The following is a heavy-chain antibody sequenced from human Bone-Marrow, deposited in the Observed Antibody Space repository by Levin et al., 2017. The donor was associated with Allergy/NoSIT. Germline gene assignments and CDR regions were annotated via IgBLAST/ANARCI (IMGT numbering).Heavy chain of an antibody. CDR2: ISRSGDTI. J-gene: IGHJ4*02. CDR1: GFTFSDYY. D-gene: IGHD6-13*01. Sequence: PGGSLRLSCAASGFTFSDYYMTWIRQAPGKGLEWVSYISRSGDTISYADSVKGRFTISRDNAKNSLYLQMNSLRAEDTAVYYCARDAYSNRWYGRPDYWGQGTLVTVSS. V-gene: IGHV3-11*01. CDR3: ARDAYSNRWYGRPDY.